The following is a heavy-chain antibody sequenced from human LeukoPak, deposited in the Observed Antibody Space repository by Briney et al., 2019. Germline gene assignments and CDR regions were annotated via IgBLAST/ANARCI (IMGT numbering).Heavy chain of an antibody. Sequence: PGGSLRLSCAASGFTFSSYGMHWVRQAPGKGLEWVAFIRYDGTNKYYSDSVKGRFTISRDNSKNTLYVQMNSLRVEDTAVYYCAKDLDDFGGVIVTQGNHFDYWGQGTLVTVSS. D-gene: IGHD3-16*02. CDR1: GFTFSSYG. V-gene: IGHV3-30*02. CDR2: IRYDGTNK. J-gene: IGHJ4*02. CDR3: AKDLDDFGGVIVTQGNHFDY.